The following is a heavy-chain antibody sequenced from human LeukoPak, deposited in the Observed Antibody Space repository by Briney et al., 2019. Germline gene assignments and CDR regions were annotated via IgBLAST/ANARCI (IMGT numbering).Heavy chain of an antibody. CDR2: ISCSGGST. CDR3: AAEYYDILTGSNYYYGIDV. J-gene: IGHJ6*02. CDR1: GFTFSSYA. V-gene: IGHV3-23*01. Sequence: GGSLRLSCAASGFTFSSYAMSWVRQAPGKGLEWVSAISCSGGSTYYADSVKGRFTISRDNSKNTLYLQMNSLRAEDTAVYYCAAEYYDILTGSNYYYGIDVWGQGTTVTVSS. D-gene: IGHD3-9*01.